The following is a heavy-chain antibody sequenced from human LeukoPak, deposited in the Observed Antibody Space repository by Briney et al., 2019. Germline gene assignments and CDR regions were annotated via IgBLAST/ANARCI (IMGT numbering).Heavy chain of an antibody. V-gene: IGHV3-23*01. CDR1: RFTFSSYA. J-gene: IGHJ4*02. CDR3: AKDPGKTYYYDSSGYYFDY. D-gene: IGHD3-22*01. CDR2: ISGSGGST. Sequence: GGSLRLSCAASRFTFSSYAMSWVRQAPGKGLEWVSAISGSGGSTYYADSVKGRFTISRDNSKNTLYLQMNSLRAEDTAVYYCAKDPGKTYYYDSSGYYFDYWGQGTLVTVSS.